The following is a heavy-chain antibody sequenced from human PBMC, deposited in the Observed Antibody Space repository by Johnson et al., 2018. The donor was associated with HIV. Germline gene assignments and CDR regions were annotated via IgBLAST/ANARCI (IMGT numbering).Heavy chain of an antibody. CDR2: INWNGGSK. V-gene: IGHV3-20*04. D-gene: IGHD3-10*01. CDR1: GFTFDDYG. J-gene: IGHJ3*02. Sequence: MLLVESGGSVIRPGGSLRLSCAASGFTFDDYGMSWVRQAPKKGLEWVSGINWNGGSKGYADSVKGRFTISRDNAKNSLYLQMNSLRAEDTALYYCARDLYYGSGSSVAFDSWGQGTMVTVSS. CDR3: ARDLYYGSGSSVAFDS.